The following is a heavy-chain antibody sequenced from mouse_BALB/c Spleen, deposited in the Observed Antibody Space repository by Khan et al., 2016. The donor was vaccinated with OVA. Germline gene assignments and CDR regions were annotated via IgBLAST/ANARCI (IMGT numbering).Heavy chain of an antibody. CDR2: IWGGGGT. D-gene: IGHD2-14*01. V-gene: IGHV2-6-4*01. J-gene: IGHJ4*01. CDR1: GFSLSRYN. Sequence: QVQLKESGPGLVAPSQSLSITCTVSGFSLSRYNIHWVRQPPGKGLEWLGMIWGGGGTDYNSTLKSRLSISKDNSKNQVFLKMNSLQTDDTAMYFCARAYYRYDGYYAMDYWGQGTSVTVPS. CDR3: ARAYYRYDGYYAMDY.